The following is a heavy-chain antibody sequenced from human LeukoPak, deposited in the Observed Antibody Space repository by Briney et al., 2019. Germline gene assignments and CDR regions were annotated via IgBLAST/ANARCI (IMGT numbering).Heavy chain of an antibody. CDR1: GFTFSSYA. CDR2: ISYDGSNK. J-gene: IGHJ4*02. CDR3: VKGKIVGATRSLDY. V-gene: IGHV3-30-3*02. D-gene: IGHD1-26*01. Sequence: PGRSLRLSCAASGFTFSSYAMHWVRQAPGKGLEWVAVISYDGSNKYYADSVKGRFTISRDNSKNTLYLQMNSLRAEDTAVYYCVKGKIVGATRSLDYWGQGTLVTVSS.